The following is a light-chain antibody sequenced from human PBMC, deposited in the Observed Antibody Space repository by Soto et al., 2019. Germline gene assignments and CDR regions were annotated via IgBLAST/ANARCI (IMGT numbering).Light chain of an antibody. CDR1: SSDVGGYNY. V-gene: IGLV2-11*01. CDR2: DVS. J-gene: IGLJ2*01. CDR3: CPYAGSYTRV. Sequence: QSALTQPRSVPGSPGQSVTISCTGTSSDVGGYNYVSWYQQHPGKAPKLMIYDVSKRPSGVPDRFSGSKSGNTASLTISGLQAEDEADYYCCPYAGSYTRVFGGGTKLTVL.